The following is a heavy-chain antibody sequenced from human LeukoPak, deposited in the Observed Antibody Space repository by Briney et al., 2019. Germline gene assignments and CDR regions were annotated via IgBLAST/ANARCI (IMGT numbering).Heavy chain of an antibody. J-gene: IGHJ6*02. D-gene: IGHD6-19*01. CDR3: AKVKFGAVDGMDV. V-gene: IGHV3-30*18. CDR2: ISYDGSNK. CDR1: GFTFSSYG. Sequence: GGSLRLSCAASGFTFSSYGMHWVRQAPGKGLEWVAVISYDGSNKYYADSVKGRFTISRDNSKNTLYLQMNSLRAEDTAVYYCAKVKFGAVDGMDVWGQGTTVTVSS.